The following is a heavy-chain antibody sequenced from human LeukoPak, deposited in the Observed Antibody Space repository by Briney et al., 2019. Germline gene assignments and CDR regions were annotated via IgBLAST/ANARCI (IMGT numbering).Heavy chain of an antibody. CDR3: ARRQQLVPDYFDY. D-gene: IGHD6-13*01. CDR2: IYHSGST. Sequence: KASETLSLTCTVSGYSISSGYYWGWIRQPPGKGLEWIGSIYHSGSTYYNPSLKSRVTISVDTSKNQFSLKLSSVTAADTAVYYCARRQQLVPDYFDYWGQGTLVTVSS. CDR1: GYSISSGYY. V-gene: IGHV4-38-2*02. J-gene: IGHJ4*02.